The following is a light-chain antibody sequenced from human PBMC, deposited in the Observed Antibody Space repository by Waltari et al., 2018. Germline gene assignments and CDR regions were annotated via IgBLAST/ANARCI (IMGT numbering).Light chain of an antibody. CDR3: SSYTSSSTLGVV. CDR1: STDVGGYNQ. V-gene: IGLV2-14*01. J-gene: IGLJ2*01. CDR2: DVS. Sequence: QSALTQPASVSGSPGQSITIPRTGTSTDVGGYNQVSWYQQHPGKAPKLMIYDVSNRPSGVSNRFSGSKSGNTASLTISGLQAEDEADYYCSSYTSSSTLGVVFGGGTKLTVL.